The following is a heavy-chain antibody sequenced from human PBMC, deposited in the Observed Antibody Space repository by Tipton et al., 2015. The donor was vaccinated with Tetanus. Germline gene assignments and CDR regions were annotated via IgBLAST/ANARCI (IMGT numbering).Heavy chain of an antibody. CDR3: ARGMAEASNCGGDCYSDYWGQGTLVTVSSGMDV. Sequence: GSLKLSCAASGFTLSRYTMNWVRQAPGKGLEWVSSISSSSRYIYYADSVKGRFTISRDNAKNSLYLQMNSLRAEDTAVYSCARGMAEASNCGGDCYSDYWGQGTLVTVSSGMDVWGQGTTVTVSS. J-gene: IGHJ6*02. CDR2: ISSSSRYI. CDR1: GFTLSRYT. V-gene: IGHV3-21*01. D-gene: IGHD2-21*02.